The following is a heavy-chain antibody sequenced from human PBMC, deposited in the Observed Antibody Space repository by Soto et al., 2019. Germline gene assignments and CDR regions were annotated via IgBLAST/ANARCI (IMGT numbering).Heavy chain of an antibody. CDR3: ARCYCSAGSCFTRWHFDL. Sequence: QVQVVQSGAEVKKPGASVKVACKASGYTFTTFGMSWVRQAPGQGLEWMGWISADNGDTNSAQKFQDRVTMTTDTSTNTAYMELRSLTSDDTAVYYCARCYCSAGSCFTRWHFDLWGRGTLVTVSS. V-gene: IGHV1-18*01. D-gene: IGHD2-15*01. J-gene: IGHJ2*01. CDR2: ISADNGDT. CDR1: GYTFTTFG.